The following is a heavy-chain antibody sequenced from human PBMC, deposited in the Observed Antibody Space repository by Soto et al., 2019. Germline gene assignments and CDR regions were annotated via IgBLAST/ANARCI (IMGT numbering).Heavy chain of an antibody. CDR3: ATTRPRRGDGEILDPIALNY. Sequence: ASVKVSCKVSGYTLTELSMHWVRQAPGKGLEWMGGFDPEDGETIYAQKFQGRVTMTEDTSTDTAYMELSSLRSEDTAVYYCATTRPRRGDGEILDPIALNYWGQGTLVTVSS. CDR1: GYTLTELS. V-gene: IGHV1-24*01. CDR2: FDPEDGET. D-gene: IGHD3-16*01. J-gene: IGHJ4*02.